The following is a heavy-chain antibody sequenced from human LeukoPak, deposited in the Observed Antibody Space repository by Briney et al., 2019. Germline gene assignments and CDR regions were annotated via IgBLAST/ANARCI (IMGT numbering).Heavy chain of an antibody. CDR1: GGSFSGYY. D-gene: IGHD2-15*01. CDR3: ARGRLDIVVVVASSRYNWFDP. J-gene: IGHJ5*02. V-gene: IGHV4-34*01. CDR2: INHSGST. Sequence: SETLSLTCAVYGGSFSGYYWSWIRQPPGKGLEWIGEINHSGSTNYNPSLKSRVTISVDTSKNQFSLRLSSVTAADTAVYYCARGRLDIVVVVASSRYNWFDPWGQGTLVTVSS.